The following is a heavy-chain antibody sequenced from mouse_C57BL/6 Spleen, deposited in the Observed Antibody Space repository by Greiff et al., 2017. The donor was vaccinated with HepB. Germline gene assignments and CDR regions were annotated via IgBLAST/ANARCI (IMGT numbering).Heavy chain of an antibody. CDR1: GYTFTSYW. V-gene: IGHV1-61*01. CDR2: IYPSDSET. CDR3: ARRGYDYDGYYFDY. D-gene: IGHD2-4*01. J-gene: IGHJ2*01. Sequence: VQLQQSGAELVRPGSSVKLSCKASGYTFTSYWMDWVKQRPGQGLEWIGNIYPSDSETHYNQKFKDKATLTVDKSSSTASMQLSSLTSEDSAVYYCARRGYDYDGYYFDYWGQGTTLTVSS.